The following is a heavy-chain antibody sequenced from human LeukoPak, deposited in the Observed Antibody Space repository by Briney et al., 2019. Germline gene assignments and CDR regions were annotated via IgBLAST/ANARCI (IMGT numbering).Heavy chain of an antibody. D-gene: IGHD6-13*01. V-gene: IGHV3-30*02. CDR1: GFTFSSYG. J-gene: IGHJ4*02. CDR3: AKDLRSRIAAAGAPDY. CDR2: IRYDGGNQ. Sequence: GGSLRLSCAASGFTFSSYGMHWVRQTPGKGLECVAFIRYDGGNQYYTDSVKGRFTISRYNSKNTIYLQMNSLRAEDTAVYYCAKDLRSRIAAAGAPDYWGQGTLVTVSS.